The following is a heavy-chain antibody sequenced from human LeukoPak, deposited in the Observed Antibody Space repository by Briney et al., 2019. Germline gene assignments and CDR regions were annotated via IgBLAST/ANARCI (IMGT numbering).Heavy chain of an antibody. J-gene: IGHJ4*02. CDR3: AKDTSTVTPYYLDY. CDR1: GFTFSSYG. V-gene: IGHV3-30*18. D-gene: IGHD4-17*01. CDR2: ISYDGSNK. Sequence: PGGSLRLSCAASGFTFSSYGMHWVRQAPGKGLEWVAVISYDGSNKYYADSVKGRFTISRDNSKNTLYLQMNSLRAEDTAVYYCAKDTSTVTPYYLDYWGQGTLVTVSS.